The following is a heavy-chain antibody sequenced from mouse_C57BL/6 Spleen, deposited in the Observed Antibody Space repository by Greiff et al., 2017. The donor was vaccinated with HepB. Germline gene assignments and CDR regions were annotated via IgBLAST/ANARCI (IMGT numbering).Heavy chain of an antibody. J-gene: IGHJ3*01. V-gene: IGHV1-26*01. CDR2: INPNNGGT. D-gene: IGHD2-4*01. CDR3: ARDDYDVAY. Sequence: VQLQQSGPELVKPGASVKISCKASGYTFTDYYMNWVKQSHGKSLEWIGDINPNNGGTSYNQKFKGKATLTVDKSSSTAYMELRSLTSEESAVYYCARDDYDVAYWGQGTLVTVSA. CDR1: GYTFTDYY.